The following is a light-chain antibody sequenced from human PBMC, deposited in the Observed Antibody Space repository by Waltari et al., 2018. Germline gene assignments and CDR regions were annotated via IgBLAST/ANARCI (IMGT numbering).Light chain of an antibody. CDR2: DTS. Sequence: EIVLTQSPGTLSLSPGDRATLSCSASQHVKSNELAWYPQKPGQAPRLLIYDTSSRATGVPDRFSGSGSGTDFILTISRLEAEDFVLYYCQQYGTPLTFGGGTKVEIK. V-gene: IGKV3-20*01. CDR1: QHVKSNE. J-gene: IGKJ4*01. CDR3: QQYGTPLT.